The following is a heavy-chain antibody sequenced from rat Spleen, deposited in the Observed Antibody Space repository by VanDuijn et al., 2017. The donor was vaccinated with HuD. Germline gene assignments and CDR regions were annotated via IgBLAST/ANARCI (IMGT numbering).Heavy chain of an antibody. CDR2: ITYDGSST. CDR1: GFTFSSNW. J-gene: IGHJ3*01. D-gene: IGHD4-3*01. V-gene: IGHV5-29*01. Sequence: EVQLVESGGGLVQPGSPLKLSCAASGFTFSSNWLNWIRQAPKKGLEWVAIITYDGSSTYYRDSVRGRFTVSRDNAKSTLSLQMDSLRSEDTATYYCVRQDTSGYSNWFAYWGQGTLVSVSS. CDR3: VRQDTSGYSNWFAY.